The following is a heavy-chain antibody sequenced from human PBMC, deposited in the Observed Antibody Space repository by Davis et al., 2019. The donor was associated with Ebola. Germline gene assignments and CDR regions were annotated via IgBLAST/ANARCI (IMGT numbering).Heavy chain of an antibody. CDR2: INHSGST. CDR1: GGSFSGYY. J-gene: IGHJ4*02. V-gene: IGHV4-34*01. Sequence: MPSETLSLTCAVYGGSFSGYYWSWIRQPPGKGLEWIGEINHSGSTNYNPSLKSRVTISVDTSKNQFSLKLSSVTAADTAVYYCARDSRYLYSSGLEFDYWGQGTLVTVSS. D-gene: IGHD6-19*01. CDR3: ARDSRYLYSSGLEFDY.